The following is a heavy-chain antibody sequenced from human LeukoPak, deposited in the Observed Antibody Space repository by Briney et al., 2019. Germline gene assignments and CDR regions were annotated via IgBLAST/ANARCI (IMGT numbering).Heavy chain of an antibody. D-gene: IGHD4/OR15-4a*01. CDR2: ISSSGPTI. Sequence: SGGSLRLSCAASGFTFSNYGIHWVRQAPGKGLEWLSYISSSGPTIYYADSVKGRFTISRDNAKNSVYLQMNSLRVEDTAVYYCTRLHGAYPIDFWGQGTLVTVSS. CDR1: GFTFSNYG. CDR3: TRLHGAYPIDF. V-gene: IGHV3-48*01. J-gene: IGHJ4*02.